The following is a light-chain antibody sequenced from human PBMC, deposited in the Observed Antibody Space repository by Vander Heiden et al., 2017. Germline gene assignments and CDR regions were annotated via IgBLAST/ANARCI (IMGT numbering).Light chain of an antibody. CDR1: QTISNY. CDR3: QQSFSTPRT. V-gene: IGKV1-39*01. Sequence: IQMTQSPSSLSASVGVRVSIACRASQTISNYLNWYQQKPGKAPKLLIFSASSLQSGGPSRFSCSRSGTEFTLTINNLQLEEFSTYSCQQSFSTPRTFGLGTRVEVK. J-gene: IGKJ1*01. CDR2: SAS.